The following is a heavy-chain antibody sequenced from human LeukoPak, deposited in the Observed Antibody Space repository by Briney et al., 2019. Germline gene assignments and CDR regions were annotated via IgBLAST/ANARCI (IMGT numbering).Heavy chain of an antibody. V-gene: IGHV4-59*08. J-gene: IGHJ5*02. D-gene: IGHD6-19*01. Sequence: KASETLSLTCTVSGGSISSYYWSWIRQPPGKGLEWIGYIYYSGSTNYNPSLKSRVTISVDTSKNQFSLKLSSVTAADTAVYYCAGVTAVADLGWFVPWCQGTLVTVSS. CDR2: IYYSGST. CDR3: AGVTAVADLGWFVP. CDR1: GGSISSYY.